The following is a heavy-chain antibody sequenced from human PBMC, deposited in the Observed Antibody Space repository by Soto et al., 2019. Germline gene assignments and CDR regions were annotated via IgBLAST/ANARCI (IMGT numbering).Heavy chain of an antibody. CDR2: IYSGGST. V-gene: IGHV3-53*01. CDR3: ASQNRRDDAFDI. Sequence: GGSLRLSCADSGFTVSSNYMSWVRQAPGKGLEWVSVIYSGGSTYYADSVKGRFTISRDNSKNTLYLQMNSLRAEDTAVYYCASQNRRDDAFDIWGQGTMVTVSS. J-gene: IGHJ3*02. CDR1: GFTVSSNY.